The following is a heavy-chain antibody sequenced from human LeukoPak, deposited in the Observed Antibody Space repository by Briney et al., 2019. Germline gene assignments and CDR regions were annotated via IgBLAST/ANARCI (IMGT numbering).Heavy chain of an antibody. CDR1: GYSFTSYD. D-gene: IGHD3-10*01. J-gene: IGHJ6*02. CDR3: ARQQFGNYGMDV. CDR2: MNPNSGKT. Sequence: EASVKVSCKASGYSFTSYDVNWVRQATGQGLEWMGWMNPNSGKTVYAQKFQGRVTVTRNTSITTAYLEFSSLRSEDTAVYYCARQQFGNYGMDVWGQGTTVTVSS. V-gene: IGHV1-8*01.